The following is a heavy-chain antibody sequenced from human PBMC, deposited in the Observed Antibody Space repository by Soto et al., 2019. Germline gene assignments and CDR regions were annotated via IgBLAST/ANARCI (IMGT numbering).Heavy chain of an antibody. CDR3: TRSYGYTFGGSLDN. Sequence: QVQLVQSGPEVKKPGSSVKVSCKASGDTFNSYVITWVRQAHGQGLEWLGGIITAFGTTSYAQNFQDRLTITADDAATTDHMELSSLTSDDTAIYYCTRSYGYTFGGSLDNWGQGTLVTVSS. V-gene: IGHV1-69*01. D-gene: IGHD5-12*01. CDR1: GDTFNSYV. CDR2: IITAFGTT. J-gene: IGHJ4*02.